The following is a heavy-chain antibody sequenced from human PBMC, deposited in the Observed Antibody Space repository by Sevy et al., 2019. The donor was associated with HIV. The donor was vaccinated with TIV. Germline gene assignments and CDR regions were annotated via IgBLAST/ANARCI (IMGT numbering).Heavy chain of an antibody. CDR1: GFTFSNYN. CDR3: SRDCPDGTTSTFDY. J-gene: IGHJ4*02. V-gene: IGHV3-21*01. Sequence: GGSLRLSCAASGFTFSNYNMNWVRQAPGKGLEWVSSITGSSNYIYYADSLKGRFTASRDNAKNSLYLQLNSLRAEDTAEYYCSRDCPDGTTSTFDYWGQGTLVTVSS. CDR2: ITGSSNYI. D-gene: IGHD1-7*01.